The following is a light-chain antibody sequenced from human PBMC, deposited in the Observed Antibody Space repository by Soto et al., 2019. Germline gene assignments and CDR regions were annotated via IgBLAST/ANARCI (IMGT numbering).Light chain of an antibody. CDR1: SSDVGGYNY. CDR2: EVT. Sequence: QSALTQPPSASGSPGQSVTISCTGTSSDVGGYNYVSWYQQHPGKAPKLIIYEVTTRSSGVPDRFSGSKSGNTASLTVSGLQAEDEADYYCCSYAGTNRPLFGGGTKLTVL. J-gene: IGLJ3*02. V-gene: IGLV2-8*01. CDR3: CSYAGTNRPL.